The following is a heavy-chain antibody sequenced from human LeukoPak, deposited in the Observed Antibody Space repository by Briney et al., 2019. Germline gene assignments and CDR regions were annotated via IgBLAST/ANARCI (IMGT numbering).Heavy chain of an antibody. J-gene: IGHJ4*02. V-gene: IGHV1-2*02. CDR1: GYTFTGYY. CDR3: ARAWTKQQLVLGHY. Sequence: ASVKVSCKASGYTFTGYYMHWVRQAPGQGLEWMGWINPNSGGTNYAQKFQGRVTMTRDTSISTAYMELSRLRSDDTAVYYCARAWTKQQLVLGHYWGQGTLVTVSS. CDR2: INPNSGGT. D-gene: IGHD6-13*01.